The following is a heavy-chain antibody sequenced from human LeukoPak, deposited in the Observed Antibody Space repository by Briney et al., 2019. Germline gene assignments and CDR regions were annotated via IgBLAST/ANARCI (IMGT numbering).Heavy chain of an antibody. J-gene: IGHJ4*02. V-gene: IGHV4-34*01. CDR2: INHSGST. D-gene: IGHD5-12*01. Sequence: PSETLSLTCAVYGGSFSGYYWSWIRQPPGKGLEWIGEINHSGSTNYNPSLKSRVTISVDTSKNQFSLKLSSVTAADTAAYYCARGEWLRSWFGYWGQGTLVTVSS. CDR1: GGSFSGYY. CDR3: ARGEWLRSWFGY.